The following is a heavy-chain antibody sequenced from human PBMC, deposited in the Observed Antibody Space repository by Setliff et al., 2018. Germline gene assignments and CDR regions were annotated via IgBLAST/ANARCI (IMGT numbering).Heavy chain of an antibody. J-gene: IGHJ5*02. CDR1: GGSISSYY. D-gene: IGHD6-13*01. Sequence: SETLSLTCTVSGGSISSYYWSWIRQPPGKGLEWIGYIYTSGTTKYNPSLKSRVTISIDTSKSQFSLNLSSVTAADTAVYFCARDTPHDPVSSNWYRNWFDPWGQGTLVTV. V-gene: IGHV4-4*08. CDR2: IYTSGTT. CDR3: ARDTPHDPVSSNWYRNWFDP.